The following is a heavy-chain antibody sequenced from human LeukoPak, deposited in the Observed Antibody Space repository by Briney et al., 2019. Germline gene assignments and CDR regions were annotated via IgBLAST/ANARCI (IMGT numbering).Heavy chain of an antibody. J-gene: IGHJ6*03. Sequence: PSETLSLTCTVSGGSISRSRDYWGWIRQPPGKGLEWIGSIYYSGSTYYNPSLKSRVTISGDTSKNRFSLKLSSVTAADTAMYYCARVLRYCSGGNCYSGGLGYMDVWGKGTTVTISS. D-gene: IGHD2-15*01. CDR2: IYYSGST. CDR1: GGSISRSRDY. CDR3: ARVLRYCSGGNCYSGGLGYMDV. V-gene: IGHV4-39*07.